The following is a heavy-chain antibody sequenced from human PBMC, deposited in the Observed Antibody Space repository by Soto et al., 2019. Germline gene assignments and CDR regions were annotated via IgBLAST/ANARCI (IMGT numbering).Heavy chain of an antibody. Sequence: EVQLVESGGGLVQPGGSLRLSCAASGFTFSSYWMSWVRQAPGKGLVWVANIKQDGSEKYYVDSVKGRFTISRDNAKNSLYLQMNSLRAEDTAVYYCARDNYDVWSGYSGFDYWGQGTLVTVSS. V-gene: IGHV3-7*01. CDR1: GFTFSSYW. J-gene: IGHJ4*02. D-gene: IGHD3-3*01. CDR3: ARDNYDVWSGYSGFDY. CDR2: IKQDGSEK.